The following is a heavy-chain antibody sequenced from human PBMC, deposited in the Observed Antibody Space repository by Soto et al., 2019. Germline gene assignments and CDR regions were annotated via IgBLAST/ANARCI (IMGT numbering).Heavy chain of an antibody. CDR2: IWYDGTTK. CDR1: GFTFNSYG. D-gene: IGHD6-19*01. Sequence: QLQLVESGGGVVQPGGSLRLSCTVSGFTFNSYGMHWVRQAPAKGLEWVAIIWYDGTTKYYIDSVRGRFTVSRDNSKNSLYLEMTNLRAEDTAIYFCARDRRPSSGWYGALDIWGRGTMVTVSS. J-gene: IGHJ3*02. CDR3: ARDRRPSSGWYGALDI. V-gene: IGHV3-33*01.